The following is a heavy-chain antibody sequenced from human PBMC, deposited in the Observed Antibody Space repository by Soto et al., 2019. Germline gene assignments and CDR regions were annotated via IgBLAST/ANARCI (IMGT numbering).Heavy chain of an antibody. CDR2: ISYDGSNK. Sequence: QVQLVESGGGVVQPGRSLRLSCAASGFTFSSYAMHWVRQAPGKGLEWVAVISYDGSNKYYADSVKGRFTISRDNSKNTLYLQMHSLRAEYMAVYYCARDKRDLRFLEWSYYFDFCGQGTLVTVYS. CDR3: ARDKRDLRFLEWSYYFDF. V-gene: IGHV3-30-3*01. J-gene: IGHJ4*02. D-gene: IGHD3-3*01. CDR1: GFTFSSYA.